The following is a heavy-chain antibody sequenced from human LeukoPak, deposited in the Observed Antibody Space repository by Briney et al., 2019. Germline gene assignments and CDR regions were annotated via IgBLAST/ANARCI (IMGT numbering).Heavy chain of an antibody. CDR3: ASNEWSGYYFDY. CDR1: GGSFSGYY. D-gene: IGHD3-3*01. J-gene: IGHJ4*02. Sequence: PSETLSLTCAVYGGSFSGYYWSWIRQPPGKGLEWIGEINHSGSTNYNPSLKSRVTISVATSKNQFSLKLTSVTAADTAVYYCASNEWSGYYFDYWGQGTLVTVSS. CDR2: INHSGST. V-gene: IGHV4-34*01.